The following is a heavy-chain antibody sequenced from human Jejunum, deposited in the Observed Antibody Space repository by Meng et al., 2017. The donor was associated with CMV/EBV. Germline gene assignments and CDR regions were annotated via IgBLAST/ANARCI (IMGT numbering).Heavy chain of an antibody. D-gene: IGHD3-3*01. CDR3: ARNYDFWSGYYGTDY. CDR2: ISSSGSTI. J-gene: IGHJ4*02. Sequence: FTFSSYEMNWVRQAPGKGLEWVSYISSSGSTIYCADSVKGRFTISRDNAENSLYLQMNSLRAEDTAVYYCARNYDFWSGYYGTDYWGQGTLVTVSS. V-gene: IGHV3-48*03. CDR1: FTFSSYE.